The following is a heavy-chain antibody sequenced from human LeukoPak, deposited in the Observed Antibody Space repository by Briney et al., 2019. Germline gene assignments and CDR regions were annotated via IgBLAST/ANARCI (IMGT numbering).Heavy chain of an antibody. V-gene: IGHV3-20*04. CDR2: INWNGGST. D-gene: IGHD2-15*01. CDR1: GFTFDDYG. CDR3: ARTVGYCSGASCYSSFTGSLDY. J-gene: IGHJ4*02. Sequence: GGSLRLSCAASGFTFDDYGMSWVRQAPGKGLEGVSGINWNGGSTGYADSVKGRFTISRDNAKNSLYLQMNSLRAEDTALYYCARTVGYCSGASCYSSFTGSLDYWGQGTLVTVSS.